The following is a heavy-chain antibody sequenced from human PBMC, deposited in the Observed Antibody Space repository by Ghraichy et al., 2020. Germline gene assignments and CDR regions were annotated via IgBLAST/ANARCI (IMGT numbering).Heavy chain of an antibody. V-gene: IGHV3-48*02. J-gene: IGHJ6*02. CDR2: ISSSSSTI. CDR3: ARSIAAAGTKVGYYYYYGMDV. CDR1: GFTFSSYS. Sequence: GGSLRLSCAASGFTFSSYSMNWVRQAPGKGLEWVSYISSSSSTIYYADSVKGRFTISRDNAKNSLYLQMNSLRDEDTAVYYCARSIAAAGTKVGYYYYYGMDVWGQGTTVTVSS. D-gene: IGHD6-13*01.